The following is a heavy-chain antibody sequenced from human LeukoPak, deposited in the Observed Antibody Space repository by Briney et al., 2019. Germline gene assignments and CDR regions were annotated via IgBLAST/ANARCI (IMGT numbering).Heavy chain of an antibody. CDR1: GFTFSNSW. CDR2: IKPDGSER. CDR3: SRSLDY. Sequence: GGSLRLSCAASGFTFSNSWMSWVRQAPGKGLEWVANIKPDGSERYYVDSVKGRFTISRDNAKNSLYLQMDSLRAEDTATYYCSRSLDYWGQGIQVTVSS. J-gene: IGHJ4*02. V-gene: IGHV3-7*01.